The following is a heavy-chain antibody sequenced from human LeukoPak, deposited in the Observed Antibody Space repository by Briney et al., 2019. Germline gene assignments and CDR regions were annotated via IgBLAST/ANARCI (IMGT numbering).Heavy chain of an antibody. CDR2: ISSSSSYI. Sequence: GGSLRLSCAASGFTFSSYSMNWVRQAPGKGLEWVSSISSSSSYIYYADSVKGRFTISRDNAKNSLYLQMNSLKTEDTAVYYCTRVDRAEEFSEWFFDYWGQGTLVTVSS. CDR3: TRVDRAEEFSEWFFDY. V-gene: IGHV3-21*03. D-gene: IGHD3-3*01. CDR1: GFTFSSYS. J-gene: IGHJ4*02.